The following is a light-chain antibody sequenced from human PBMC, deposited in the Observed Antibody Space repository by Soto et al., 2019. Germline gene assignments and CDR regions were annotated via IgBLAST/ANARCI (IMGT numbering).Light chain of an antibody. CDR1: QSVTSY. CDR3: QQRYNWPLT. CDR2: DAS. V-gene: IGKV3-11*01. J-gene: IGKJ4*01. Sequence: EIVLTQSPATLSLSPGERATLSCRASQSVTSYLAWYQQKPGQAPRLLIYDASDRATGVPARFSGSGSGTDFTLTISSLQPEDFAGYYCQQRYNWPLTFGGGTKVDVK.